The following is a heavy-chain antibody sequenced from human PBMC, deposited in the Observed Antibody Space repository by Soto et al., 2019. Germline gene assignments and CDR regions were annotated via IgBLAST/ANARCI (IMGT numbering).Heavy chain of an antibody. V-gene: IGHV1-69*06. CDR1: GGTFSSYS. J-gene: IGHJ6*02. CDR3: ARTIQVLRFLETGYYYGMDV. CDR2: IIPIFGTA. Sequence: SVKVSCKASGGTFSSYSISWVRQAPGQGLEWMGGIIPIFGTANYAQKFQGRVTITADKSTSTAYMELSSLRSEDTAVYYCARTIQVLRFLETGYYYGMDVWGQGTTVTVSS. D-gene: IGHD3-3*01.